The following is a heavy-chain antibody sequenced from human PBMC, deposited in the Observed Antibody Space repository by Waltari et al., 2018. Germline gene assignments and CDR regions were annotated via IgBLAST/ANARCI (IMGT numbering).Heavy chain of an antibody. V-gene: IGHV3-30-3*01. D-gene: IGHD2-15*01. J-gene: IGHJ4*02. CDR1: GFTFSSYA. Sequence: QVQLVESGGGVVQPGRSLRLSCAASGFTFSSYAMHWVRQAPGKGLEWVAVISYDGSNKYSADSVKGRFTISRDNSKNTLYLQMNSLRAEDTAVYYCASPPLPATIPSSTRFDYWGQGTLVTVSS. CDR3: ASPPLPATIPSSTRFDY. CDR2: ISYDGSNK.